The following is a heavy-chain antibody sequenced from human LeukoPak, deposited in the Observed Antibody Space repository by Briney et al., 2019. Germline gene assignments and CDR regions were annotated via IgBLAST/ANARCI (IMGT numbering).Heavy chain of an antibody. D-gene: IGHD6-19*01. V-gene: IGHV3-9*01. CDR2: ISWNSGSI. CDR1: GFTFDDYA. Sequence: GGSLRLSCAASGFTFDDYAMHWVRQAPGKGLEWVSGISWNSGSISYADSVKGRFTISRDNAKNSLYLQMNSLGAEDTALYYCAKDIGAVAGYAFDIWGQGTMVTVSS. CDR3: AKDIGAVAGYAFDI. J-gene: IGHJ3*02.